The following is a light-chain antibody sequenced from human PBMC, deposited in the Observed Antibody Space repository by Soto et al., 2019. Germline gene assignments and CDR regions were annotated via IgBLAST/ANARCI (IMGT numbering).Light chain of an antibody. Sequence: QSVLTQPPSVSGAPGQRVTISCTGSSSNIGAGYDVHWYQQLPGTAPKLLIYGNSNRPSGVPDRFSGSKSGTSASLAITGLQAADAADYYCQSYDSSLSGVVFGGGTKLTVL. J-gene: IGLJ2*01. CDR3: QSYDSSLSGVV. V-gene: IGLV1-40*01. CDR1: SSNIGAGYD. CDR2: GNS.